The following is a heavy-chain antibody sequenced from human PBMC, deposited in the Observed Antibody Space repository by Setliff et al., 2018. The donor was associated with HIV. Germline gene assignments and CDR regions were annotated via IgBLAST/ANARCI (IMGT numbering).Heavy chain of an antibody. J-gene: IGHJ5*02. D-gene: IGHD3-10*01. CDR3: ARSRTVRGVIFDP. CDR1: GGSISSSSYY. Sequence: SETLSLTCTVSGGSISSSSYYWGWIRQPPGKGLEWIGSIYYRGSTYYNPALKSRVTISVDTSKNQFSLILGSVTAADTAVYYCARSRTVRGVIFDPWGQGILVTVSS. V-gene: IGHV4-39*01. CDR2: IYYRGST.